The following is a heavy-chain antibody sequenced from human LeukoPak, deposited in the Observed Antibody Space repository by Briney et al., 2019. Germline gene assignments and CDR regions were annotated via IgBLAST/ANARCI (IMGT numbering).Heavy chain of an antibody. CDR2: IYSGGSA. V-gene: IGHV3-53*01. D-gene: IGHD6-13*01. CDR3: ARDKGSSWDRWYFDL. Sequence: GGSLSPSCAASGFNVGSNYMSWVRQAPGKGLEWVSVIYSGGSAYYAGSVKGRFTISRVNSDNLVYLHMNSLRAEDTAVYYCARDKGSSWDRWYFDLWGRGTLVTVSS. J-gene: IGHJ2*01. CDR1: GFNVGSNY.